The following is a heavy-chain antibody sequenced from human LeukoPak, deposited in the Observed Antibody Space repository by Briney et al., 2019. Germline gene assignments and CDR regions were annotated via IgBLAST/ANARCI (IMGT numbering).Heavy chain of an antibody. CDR3: ARDAAAVAGNYFDY. CDR2: IYHSGST. D-gene: IGHD6-19*01. J-gene: IGHJ4*02. V-gene: IGHV4-4*02. Sequence: PSGTLSLTCAVSGGSISSSNWWSWVRQPPGKGLEWIGEIYHSGSTNYNPSLKSRVTISVDKSKNQFSLKLSSVTAADTAVYYCARDAAAVAGNYFDYWGQGTLVTVSS. CDR1: GGSISSSNW.